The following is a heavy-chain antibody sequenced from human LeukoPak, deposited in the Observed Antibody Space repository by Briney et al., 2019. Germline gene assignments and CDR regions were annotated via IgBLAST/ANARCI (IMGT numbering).Heavy chain of an antibody. Sequence: SGPALVKPIQTLTLTCTFSGFSLSTSGMRVSWIRQPPGKALEWLARIDWDDDKFYNSTLETRLTISKDTSKNQVVLTMTNMDPVDTATYYCARLKYGNNYFDYWGQGILVTVSS. J-gene: IGHJ4*02. V-gene: IGHV2-70*04. D-gene: IGHD2/OR15-2a*01. CDR3: ARLKYGNNYFDY. CDR2: IDWDDDK. CDR1: GFSLSTSGMR.